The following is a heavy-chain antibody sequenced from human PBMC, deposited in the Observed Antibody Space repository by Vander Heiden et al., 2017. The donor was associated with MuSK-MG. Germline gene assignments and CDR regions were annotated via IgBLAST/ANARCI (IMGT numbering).Heavy chain of an antibody. V-gene: IGHV3-33*01. CDR1: GFTFSSYG. J-gene: IGHJ4*02. CDR3: ARDLEGYCSGGSCYSLDY. CDR2: IWYDGSNK. D-gene: IGHD2-15*01. Sequence: QVQLVESGGGVVQPGRSLRLPCAASGFTFSSYGMHWVRQAPGKGLEWVAVIWYDGSNKYYADSVKGRFTISRDNSKNTLYLQMNSLRAEDTAVYYCARDLEGYCSGGSCYSLDYWGQGTLVTVSS.